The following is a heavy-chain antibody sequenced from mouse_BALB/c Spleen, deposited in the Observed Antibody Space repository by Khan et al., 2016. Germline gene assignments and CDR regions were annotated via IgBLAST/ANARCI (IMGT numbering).Heavy chain of an antibody. Sequence: QIQLVQSGPELKKPGETVRISCKASGYSFTTAGVQWVQKMPGKGLKWIGWINTHTRVPKYAEDFKGRFAFSLETSANITYLQISNLKNEDTATYFCARGYGYIYAMDYWGQGTSVTVSS. D-gene: IGHD2-2*01. CDR1: GYSFTTAG. J-gene: IGHJ4*01. CDR3: ARGYGYIYAMDY. V-gene: IGHV9-4*02. CDR2: INTHTRVP.